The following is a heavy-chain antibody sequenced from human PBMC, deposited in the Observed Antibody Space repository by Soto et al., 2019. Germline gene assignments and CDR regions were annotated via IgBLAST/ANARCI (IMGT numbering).Heavy chain of an antibody. CDR2: ISYDGSNK. CDR3: ARDLARYFDWLFSYYGMDV. D-gene: IGHD3-9*01. V-gene: IGHV3-30-3*01. J-gene: IGHJ6*02. CDR1: GFTFSSYA. Sequence: VQLVESGGGVVQPGRSLRLSCAASGFTFSSYAMHWVRQAPGKGLEWVAVISYDGSNKYYADSVKGRFTISRDNSKNTLYLQMNSLRAEDTAVYYCARDLARYFDWLFSYYGMDVWGQGTTVTVSS.